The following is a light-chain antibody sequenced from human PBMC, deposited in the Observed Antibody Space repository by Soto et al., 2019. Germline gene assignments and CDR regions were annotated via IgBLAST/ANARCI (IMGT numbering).Light chain of an antibody. CDR3: GTWDSSLSAGYV. CDR1: SSNIGNNY. CDR2: DNN. V-gene: IGLV1-51*01. J-gene: IGLJ1*01. Sequence: QSVLTQPPSVSAAPGQKDTISCSGSSSNIGNNYVSWYQQLPGTAPKLLIYDNNKRPSGIPDRFSGSKSGTSATLGITGLQTGDEADYYCGTWDSSLSAGYVFGTGTRSPS.